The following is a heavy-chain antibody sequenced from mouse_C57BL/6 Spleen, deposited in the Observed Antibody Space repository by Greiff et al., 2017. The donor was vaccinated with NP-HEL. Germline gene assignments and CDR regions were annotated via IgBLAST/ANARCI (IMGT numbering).Heavy chain of an antibody. Sequence: VQLKESGGGLVKPGGSLKLSCAASGFTFSDYGMHWVRQAPEKGLEWVAYISSGSSTIYYADTVKGRFTISRDNAKNTLFLQMTSLRSEDTAMYYCARQDYYGGYFDVWGTGTTVTVSS. CDR3: ARQDYYGGYFDV. D-gene: IGHD1-1*01. CDR1: GFTFSDYG. CDR2: ISSGSSTI. V-gene: IGHV5-17*01. J-gene: IGHJ1*03.